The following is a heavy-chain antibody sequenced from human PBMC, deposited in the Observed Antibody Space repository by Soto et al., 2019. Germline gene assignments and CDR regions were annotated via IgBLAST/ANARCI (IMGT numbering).Heavy chain of an antibody. J-gene: IGHJ4*02. CDR3: CRGYSSDH. CDR2: ISARGDRT. V-gene: IGHV3-23*01. CDR1: GFTFSTYA. Sequence: EVVLLESGGDLVQPGGSLRVSCTASGFTFSTYAMIWVHQAPGKGLEWVSSISARGDRTFYADSVKGRFSISRDNSKNSLYLQLDSLRVEDTATYYCCRGYSSDHWGQGTLVTVSS. D-gene: IGHD4-4*01.